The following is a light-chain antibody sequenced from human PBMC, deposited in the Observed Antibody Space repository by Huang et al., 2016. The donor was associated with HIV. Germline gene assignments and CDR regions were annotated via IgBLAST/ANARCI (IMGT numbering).Light chain of an antibody. J-gene: IGKJ2*01. V-gene: IGKV3-20*01. Sequence: EIILTQSPATLSLSPGERATLSRRASQSVSASNLAWYQQKLGQAPRLLIYGASTRATGIADRFSASGSGTDFTLTISRLEAEDFAVYYCQHYGTLFTFGQGTEVEIK. CDR3: QHYGTLFT. CDR1: QSVSASN. CDR2: GAS.